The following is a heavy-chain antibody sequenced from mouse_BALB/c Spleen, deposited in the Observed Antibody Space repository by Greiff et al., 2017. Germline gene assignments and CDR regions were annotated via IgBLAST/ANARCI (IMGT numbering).Heavy chain of an antibody. CDR1: GFTFSSYA. CDR2: ISSGGST. CDR3: ARDTTAPLYAMDY. J-gene: IGHJ4*01. D-gene: IGHD1-2*01. Sequence: EVHLVESGGGLVKPGGSLKLSCAASGFTFSSYAMSWVRQTPEKRLEWVASISSGGSTYYPDSVKGRFTISRDNARNILYLQMSSLRSEDTAMYYCARDTTAPLYAMDYWGQGTSVTVSS. V-gene: IGHV5-6-5*01.